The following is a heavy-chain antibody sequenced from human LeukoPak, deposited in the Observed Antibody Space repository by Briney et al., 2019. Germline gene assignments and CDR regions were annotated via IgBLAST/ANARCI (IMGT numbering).Heavy chain of an antibody. D-gene: IGHD3-22*01. CDR2: IYASGGT. CDR1: GGSISSYY. J-gene: IGHJ4*02. Sequence: SETLSLTCSVPGGSISSYYWSWIRQPAGKGLEWIGRIYASGGTDYNPSLKSRVTMSVDTSKNQFSLKLWSVTAADTAVYYCARESKSYDGSGYYHDSWGQGTLVTVSS. CDR3: ARESKSYDGSGYYHDS. V-gene: IGHV4-4*07.